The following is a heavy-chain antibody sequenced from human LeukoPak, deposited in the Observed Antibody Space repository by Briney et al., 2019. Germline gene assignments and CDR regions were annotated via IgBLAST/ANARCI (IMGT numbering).Heavy chain of an antibody. CDR2: ISYDESNK. V-gene: IGHV3-30-3*01. CDR1: GFTFSSYA. J-gene: IGHJ4*02. D-gene: IGHD1-26*01. Sequence: RSGGSLRLSCAASGFTFSSYAMHWVRQAPGKGLEKVAVISYDESNKYYADSVKGRFTISRDNSKNTLYLQMNSLRAEDTTVYYCARSGYSGRYPAYIDYWGQGTLVTVSS. CDR3: ARSGYSGRYPAYIDY.